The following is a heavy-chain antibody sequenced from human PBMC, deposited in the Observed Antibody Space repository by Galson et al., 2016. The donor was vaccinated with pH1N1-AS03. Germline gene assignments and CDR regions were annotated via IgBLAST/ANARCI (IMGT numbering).Heavy chain of an antibody. D-gene: IGHD6-13*01. CDR3: VRGDPVTAGGTGCDY. J-gene: IGHJ4*02. CDR1: GFTFSRNA. CDR2: ISSSGGST. V-gene: IGHV3-64*01. Sequence: SLRLSCAASGFTFSRNAMYWVRQAPGKGLEFVSAISSSGGSTYYANSVKDRFIISRDNSKHMLYLQMGSLRAEDKAVYYCVRGDPVTAGGTGCDYWGQGTLVTVSS.